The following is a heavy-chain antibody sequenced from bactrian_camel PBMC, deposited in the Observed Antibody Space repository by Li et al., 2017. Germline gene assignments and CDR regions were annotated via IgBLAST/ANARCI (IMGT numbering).Heavy chain of an antibody. CDR2: IDSGGNT. CDR3: AARTSSWGGDWSSQSFYEY. Sequence: HVQLVESGGGSVQAGGSLRLSCAASGYTYSTSRMGWFRQPPGKEREGVAGIDSGGNTVYADTVKGRFTISQDSTNNTVYLQMNSLKPEDTAMYYCAARTSSWGGDWSSQSFYEYWGQGTQVTVS. V-gene: IGHV3S53*01. J-gene: IGHJ4*01. CDR1: GYTYSTSR. D-gene: IGHD5*01.